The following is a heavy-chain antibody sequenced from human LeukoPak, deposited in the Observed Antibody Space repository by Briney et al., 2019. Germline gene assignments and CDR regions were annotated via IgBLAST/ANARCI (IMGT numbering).Heavy chain of an antibody. J-gene: IGHJ6*03. Sequence: GGSLRLSCAASGFTFSSYSMNWVRQAPGKGLEWASYISSSSSTIYYADSVKGRFAISRDNAKNSLYLQMNSLRAEDTAVYYCARIAAPLDYYYMDVWGKGTTVTVSS. CDR3: ARIAAPLDYYYMDV. V-gene: IGHV3-48*04. D-gene: IGHD6-6*01. CDR1: GFTFSSYS. CDR2: ISSSSSTI.